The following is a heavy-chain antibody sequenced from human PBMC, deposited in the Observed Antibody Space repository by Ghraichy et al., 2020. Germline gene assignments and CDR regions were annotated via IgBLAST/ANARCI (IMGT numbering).Heavy chain of an antibody. V-gene: IGHV3-74*01. CDR2: INSDGSST. Sequence: GGSLRLSCAASGFTFSSYWMHWVRQSPGKGLVWVSRINSDGSSTSYADSVKGRFTISRDNAKNTLYLQMNSLRAEDTAVYYCAKTYYYDSSGYQFFDYWGLGTLVTVSS. D-gene: IGHD3-22*01. CDR1: GFTFSSYW. J-gene: IGHJ4*02. CDR3: AKTYYYDSSGYQFFDY.